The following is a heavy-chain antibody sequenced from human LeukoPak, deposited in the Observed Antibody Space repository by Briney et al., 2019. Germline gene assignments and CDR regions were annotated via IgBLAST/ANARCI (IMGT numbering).Heavy chain of an antibody. CDR2: TYTSGST. CDR3: AREITYYYDSSGYYYYFDY. CDR1: GGSISSGSYY. J-gene: IGHJ4*02. D-gene: IGHD3-22*01. V-gene: IGHV4-61*02. Sequence: SETLSLTCTASGGSISSGSYYWSWIRQPAGKGLEWIGRTYTSGSTNYNPSLKSRVTISVDTSKNQFSLKLSSVTAADTAVYYCAREITYYYDSSGYYYYFDYWGQGTLVTVSS.